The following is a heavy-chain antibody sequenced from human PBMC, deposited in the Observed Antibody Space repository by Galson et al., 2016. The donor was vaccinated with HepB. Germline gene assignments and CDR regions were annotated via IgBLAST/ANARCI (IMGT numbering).Heavy chain of an antibody. J-gene: IGHJ4*02. Sequence: SETLSLTCTVSSDSFTGSSYYWAWIRQPPGKGLEWIGSISYSGNTYYNPSLKSRDTMSVDTSRKPFSLKLISVTAADTAVFYCARTFVDIYGRRYFDYWGQGTLVSVS. D-gene: IGHD5-18*01. CDR2: ISYSGNT. V-gene: IGHV4-39*02. CDR1: SDSFTGSSYY. CDR3: ARTFVDIYGRRYFDY.